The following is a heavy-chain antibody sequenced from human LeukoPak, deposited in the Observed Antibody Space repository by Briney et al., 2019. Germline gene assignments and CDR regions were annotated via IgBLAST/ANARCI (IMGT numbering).Heavy chain of an antibody. CDR1: GGSFRGYY. V-gene: IGHV4-34*01. D-gene: IGHD3-3*01. Sequence: PSETLSLTCAVYGGSFRGYYWSWIRQPPGKGLEWIGEINHSGSTNYNPSLKSRVTISVDTSKNQFSLKLSSVTAADTAVYYCAGRSGYYTGPGFVDYWGQGTLVTVSS. CDR3: AGRSGYYTGPGFVDY. CDR2: INHSGST. J-gene: IGHJ4*02.